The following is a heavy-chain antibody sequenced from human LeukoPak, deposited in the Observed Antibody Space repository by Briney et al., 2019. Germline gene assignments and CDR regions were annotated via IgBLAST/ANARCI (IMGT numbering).Heavy chain of an antibody. CDR2: IQYDGSNK. CDR3: AKGTYYDSSGYQGDY. Sequence: GGSLRLSCAASGFTFNRHGMNWVRQAPGKGLEWVTFIQYDGSNKYYADSVEGRFTISRGNSKNTLYLQMNSLRPEDTAVYYCAKGTYYDSSGYQGDYWGQGTLVTVSS. V-gene: IGHV3-30*02. D-gene: IGHD3-22*01. CDR1: GFTFNRHG. J-gene: IGHJ4*02.